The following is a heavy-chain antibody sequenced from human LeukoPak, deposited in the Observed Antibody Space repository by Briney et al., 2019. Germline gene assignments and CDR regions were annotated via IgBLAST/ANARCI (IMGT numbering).Heavy chain of an antibody. J-gene: IGHJ4*02. CDR1: GGSFSGYY. D-gene: IGHD1-1*01. Sequence: SETLSLTCAVYGGSFSGYYWTWIRQPAGKGLEWIGRILSTGSTSYNPSFKSRVTISLDTSKNQFSLRLSSVTAADTAVYYCARVQLEFYYFDYWGQGTLLTVSS. V-gene: IGHV4-59*10. CDR2: ILSTGST. CDR3: ARVQLEFYYFDY.